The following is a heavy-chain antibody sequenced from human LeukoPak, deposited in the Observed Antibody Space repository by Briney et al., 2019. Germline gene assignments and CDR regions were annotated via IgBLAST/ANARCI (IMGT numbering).Heavy chain of an antibody. Sequence: PSETLSLTCTVSGGSISSSSYYWGWIRQPPGKGLEWIGSIYYSGSTYYNPSLKSRVTISVDTSKNQFSLKLSSVTAADTAVYYCVTVVAATHWFDPWGQGTLVTVSS. D-gene: IGHD2-15*01. J-gene: IGHJ5*02. CDR2: IYYSGST. V-gene: IGHV4-39*01. CDR3: VTVVAATHWFDP. CDR1: GGSISSSSYY.